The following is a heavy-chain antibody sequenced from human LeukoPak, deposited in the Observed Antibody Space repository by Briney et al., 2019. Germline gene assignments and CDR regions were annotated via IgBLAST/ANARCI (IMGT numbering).Heavy chain of an antibody. CDR2: IRYDGSNK. CDR3: AKTDQLLIDY. V-gene: IGHV3-30*02. D-gene: IGHD2-2*01. CDR1: GFTFSSYG. Sequence: GGSLRLSCAASGFTFSSYGMHWVRQAPGKGLEWVAFIRYDGSNKYYADSVKGRFTISRDNSKNTLYLQMNSLGAEDTAVYYCAKTDQLLIDYWGQGTLVTVSS. J-gene: IGHJ4*02.